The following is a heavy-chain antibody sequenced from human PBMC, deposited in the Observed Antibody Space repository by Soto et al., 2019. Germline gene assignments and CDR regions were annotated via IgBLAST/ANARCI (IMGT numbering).Heavy chain of an antibody. Sequence: QVQLQQWGAGLLKPSETLSLTCAVYGGSFSDYYWSWIRQPPGKGLEWIGEINHSGSTNYNPYLKSRVTISVDTSKNQFSLKLSSVTAADTAVYYCARRATVVTWNYWGQGTLVTVSS. CDR3: ARRATVVTWNY. CDR1: GGSFSDYY. D-gene: IGHD4-17*01. J-gene: IGHJ4*02. CDR2: INHSGST. V-gene: IGHV4-34*01.